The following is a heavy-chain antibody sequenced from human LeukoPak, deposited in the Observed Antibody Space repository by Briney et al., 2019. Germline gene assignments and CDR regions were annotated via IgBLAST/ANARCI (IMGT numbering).Heavy chain of an antibody. CDR3: ARDQGSYYYNY. Sequence: PSQTLSLTCTVSGGSISSGGYYWSWIRQPPGKGLEWIGYIYHSGSTYYNPSLKSRVTISVDRSKNQFSLKLSSVTAADTAVYYCARDQGSYYYNYWGQGTLVTVSS. J-gene: IGHJ4*02. CDR2: IYHSGST. V-gene: IGHV4-30-2*01. D-gene: IGHD1-26*01. CDR1: GGSISSGGYY.